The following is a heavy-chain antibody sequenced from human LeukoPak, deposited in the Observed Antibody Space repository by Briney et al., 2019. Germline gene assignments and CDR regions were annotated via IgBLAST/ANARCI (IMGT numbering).Heavy chain of an antibody. CDR2: INAGNGNT. Sequence: GASVKASCKASGYTFTSYAMHWVRQAPGQRLEWMGWINAGNGNTKYSQKFQGRVTITRDTSASTAYMELSSLRSEDTAVYYCARSRAIGSGWPGNYWGQGTLVTVSS. V-gene: IGHV1-3*01. CDR1: GYTFTSYA. CDR3: ARSRAIGSGWPGNY. D-gene: IGHD6-19*01. J-gene: IGHJ4*02.